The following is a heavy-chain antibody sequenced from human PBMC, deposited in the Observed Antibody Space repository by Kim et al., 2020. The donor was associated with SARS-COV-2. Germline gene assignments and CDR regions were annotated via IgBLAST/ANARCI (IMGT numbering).Heavy chain of an antibody. Sequence: GGSLRLSCAASGFTVSNSYMSWIRQAPGKGLEWVSVIYDDGTTHYADSVKGRFTIFRDNPKNTLYLQMNRLRVEDTAVYYCARGARFSALIDFWGQGTLVIVPS. CDR2: IYDDGTT. CDR1: GFTVSNSY. V-gene: IGHV3-53*01. J-gene: IGHJ4*02. CDR3: ARGARFSALIDF. D-gene: IGHD3-3*01.